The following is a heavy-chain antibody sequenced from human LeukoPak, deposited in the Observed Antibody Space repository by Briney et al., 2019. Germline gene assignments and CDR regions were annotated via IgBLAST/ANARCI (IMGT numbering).Heavy chain of an antibody. D-gene: IGHD2-2*01. CDR2: IYYSGST. CDR1: GGSISSYY. Sequence: SETLSLTCTVSGGSISSYYWSWIRQPPGKGLEWIGYIYYSGSTYYNPSLKSRVTISVDTSDNHFSLKLSSVTAADTAVYYCARAVTRNYYGMDVWGQGTTVTVSS. V-gene: IGHV4-59*12. J-gene: IGHJ6*02. CDR3: ARAVTRNYYGMDV.